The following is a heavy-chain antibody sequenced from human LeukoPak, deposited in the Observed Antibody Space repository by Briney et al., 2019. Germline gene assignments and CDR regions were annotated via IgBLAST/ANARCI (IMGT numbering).Heavy chain of an antibody. CDR3: ARGPRITMVRGVIIDSDPLGCYDY. D-gene: IGHD3-10*01. J-gene: IGHJ4*02. CDR2: IYYSGST. V-gene: IGHV4-59*01. CDR1: GGSISSYY. Sequence: SETLSLTSTVSGGSISSYYWSWIRQPPGKGLEWIGYIYYSGSTNYNPSLKSRVTISVDTSKNQFSLKLSSVTAADTAVYYCARGPRITMVRGVIIDSDPLGCYDYWGQGTLVTVSS.